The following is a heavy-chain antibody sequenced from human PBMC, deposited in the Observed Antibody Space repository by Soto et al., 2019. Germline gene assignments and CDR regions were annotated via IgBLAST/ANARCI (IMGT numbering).Heavy chain of an antibody. CDR1: GGSFSGYY. Sequence: QVQLQQWGAGLLKPSETLSLTCAVYGGSFSGYYWSWIRQPPGKGLEWIGEINHSGSTNYNPSLKSRVTISVDTSKNQFSLKLSSVTAADTAVYYCARGWIGARYYYYYMDVWGKGTTVTVSS. V-gene: IGHV4-34*01. D-gene: IGHD6-6*01. CDR2: INHSGST. J-gene: IGHJ6*03. CDR3: ARGWIGARYYYYYMDV.